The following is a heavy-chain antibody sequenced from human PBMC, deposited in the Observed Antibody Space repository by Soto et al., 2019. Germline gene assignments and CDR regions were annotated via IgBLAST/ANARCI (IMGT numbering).Heavy chain of an antibody. Sequence: QVQLVRSGAEVQKPGSSVKVSCKASGGTFSSYTISWVRQAPGQGREWMGRIIPILCIANYAQKFQGRVTITADKSKSTAYMELSSLRSEDTAVYYCARDAGYCSSTSCYDRDDAFDIWGQGTMVTVSS. J-gene: IGHJ3*02. CDR1: GGTFSSYT. D-gene: IGHD2-2*01. CDR2: IIPILCIA. CDR3: ARDAGYCSSTSCYDRDDAFDI. V-gene: IGHV1-69*08.